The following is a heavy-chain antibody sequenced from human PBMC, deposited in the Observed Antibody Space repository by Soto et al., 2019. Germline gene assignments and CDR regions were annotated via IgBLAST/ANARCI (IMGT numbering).Heavy chain of an antibody. Sequence: QVQLVQSGAEVKRPGASVKVSCKASGYTFTGYYIHWVRQAPGQGLEWMGWINPNSGGTNYAQKFQGWVTMTRDTPISTAYMELSRLGSDDTAVYYCITQGGYSYGSEYYFDYWGQGTLVTVSS. J-gene: IGHJ4*02. D-gene: IGHD5-18*01. CDR3: ITQGGYSYGSEYYFDY. CDR1: GYTFTGYY. V-gene: IGHV1-2*04. CDR2: INPNSGGT.